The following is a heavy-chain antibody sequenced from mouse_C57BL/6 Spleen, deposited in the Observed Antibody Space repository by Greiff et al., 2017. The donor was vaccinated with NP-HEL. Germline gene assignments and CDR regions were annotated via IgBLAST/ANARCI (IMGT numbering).Heavy chain of an antibody. CDR3: ARSSLGGAMDY. CDR1: GYTFTDYY. V-gene: IGHV1-26*01. J-gene: IGHJ4*01. CDR2: INPNNGGT. Sequence: VQLQQSGPELVKPGASVKISCKASGYTFTDYYMNWVKQSHGKSLEWIGDINPNNGGTSYNQKFKGKATLTVDKSSSTAYMELRSLTSEDSAVYYCARSSLGGAMDYWGQGTSVTVSS. D-gene: IGHD3-3*01.